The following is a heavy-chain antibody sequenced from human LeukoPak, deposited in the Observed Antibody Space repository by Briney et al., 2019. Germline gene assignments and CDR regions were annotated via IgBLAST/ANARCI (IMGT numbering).Heavy chain of an antibody. CDR1: GFTFSSHW. J-gene: IGHJ4*02. Sequence: GGSLRLSCAASGFTFSSHWMHWVRQAPGKGLVWVSRINSDGSSTSYADSVKGRFTISRDNAKNTLYLQMNSLRAEDTAVYYCARGVTGEYYFDYWGQGTLVTVSS. D-gene: IGHD7-27*01. CDR2: INSDGSST. V-gene: IGHV3-74*01. CDR3: ARGVTGEYYFDY.